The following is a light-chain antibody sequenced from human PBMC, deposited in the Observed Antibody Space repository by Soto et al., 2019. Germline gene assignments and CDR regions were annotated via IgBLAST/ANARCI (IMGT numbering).Light chain of an antibody. CDR3: SSYTSSSPYV. CDR2: EVT. CDR1: VSDVGGYDY. V-gene: IGLV2-14*01. Sequence: QSGLTQPSSLSGAPGQSIAIYCTGTVSDVGGYDYVSWYQHHPGKAPKVMIYEVTNRPSGVSNRFSGSKSGNTASLTISGLLAEDEADYYCSSYTSSSPYVFGTGTKVTV. J-gene: IGLJ1*01.